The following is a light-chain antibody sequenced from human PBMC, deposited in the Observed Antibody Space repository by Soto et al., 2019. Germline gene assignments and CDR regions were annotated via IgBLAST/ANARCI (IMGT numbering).Light chain of an antibody. J-gene: IGLJ2*01. CDR3: SSYTSSSTLAV. V-gene: IGLV2-14*01. CDR2: DVS. Sequence: QSALTQPASVSGSPGQSITISCTGTSSDVGGYNYVSWYQQQPGKAPKLMISDVSNRPSGVSNRFSGSKSGNTASLTISGLQAEDEADYYCSSYTSSSTLAVFGGGTKLTVL. CDR1: SSDVGGYNY.